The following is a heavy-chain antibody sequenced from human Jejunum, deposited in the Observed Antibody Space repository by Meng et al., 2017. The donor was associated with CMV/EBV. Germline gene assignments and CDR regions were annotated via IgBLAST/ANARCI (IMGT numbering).Heavy chain of an antibody. V-gene: IGHV3-30*02. CDR2: IRYDESNK. Sequence: SGFTFSNDGMHWVRQAPGKGLEWVAFIRYDESNKYYADSVKGRFTISRDNSMNTLYVQMNSLRTEDTAVYYCARPFGVASAGAFDIWGQGTMVTVSS. J-gene: IGHJ3*02. CDR1: GFTFSNDG. D-gene: IGHD3-3*01. CDR3: ARPFGVASAGAFDI.